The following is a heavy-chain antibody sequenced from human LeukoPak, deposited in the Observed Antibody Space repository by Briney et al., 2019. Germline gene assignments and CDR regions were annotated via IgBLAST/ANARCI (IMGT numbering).Heavy chain of an antibody. CDR2: ISSSSSSI. V-gene: IGHV3-48*01. CDR1: GFTFSSYS. Sequence: GGSLRLSCAASGFTFSSYSMNWVRQAPGKGLEWVSYISSSSSSIYYADSVKGRLTISRGNAKNSLYLQMNSLRAEDTAVYYCARDGLPTTTMIVVYYMDVWGKGTTVTVSS. J-gene: IGHJ6*03. CDR3: ARDGLPTTTMIVVYYMDV. D-gene: IGHD3-22*01.